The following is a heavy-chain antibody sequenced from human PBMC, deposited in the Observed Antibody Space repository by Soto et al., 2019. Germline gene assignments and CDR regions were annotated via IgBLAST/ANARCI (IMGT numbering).Heavy chain of an antibody. D-gene: IGHD1-1*01. CDR3: ASGPKTEGPYGMDV. CDR1: GGSIRSYY. V-gene: IGHV4-4*07. CDR2: IHTSGST. Sequence: QVQLQESGPGLVKPSETLSLTCNVSGGSIRSYYWSWIRQPAGKGLEWIGRIHTSGSTNYNPSLKRRVTMSVDTSKNQFSLKVSSVTAADTAVYYCASGPKTEGPYGMDVWGQGTTVTVSS. J-gene: IGHJ6*02.